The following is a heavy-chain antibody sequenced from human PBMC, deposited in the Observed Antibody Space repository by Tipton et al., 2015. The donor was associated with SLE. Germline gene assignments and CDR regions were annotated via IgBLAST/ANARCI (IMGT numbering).Heavy chain of an antibody. CDR3: ATFASYGLSLVGYMDV. J-gene: IGHJ6*03. D-gene: IGHD3-10*01. CDR1: GYSINRGYY. Sequence: TLSLTCTVSGYSINRGYYWGWIRQLPGKGLEWIGTVYHDGSTYYNPSLSSRLTISVDTSKNQFSLNLRSVTAAGTAIYYCATFASYGLSLVGYMDVWGKGTTVTVSS. CDR2: VYHDGST. V-gene: IGHV4-38-2*02.